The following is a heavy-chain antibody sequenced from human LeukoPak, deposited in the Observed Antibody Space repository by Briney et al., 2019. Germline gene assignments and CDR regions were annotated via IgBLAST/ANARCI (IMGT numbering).Heavy chain of an antibody. Sequence: ASVKVSCKASGYTFTSYAMHWVRQAPGQRLEWMGWINAGNGNTKYSQEFQGRVTITRDTSASTAYMELSSLRSEDTAVYYCARESTTVVSYYYYYMDVWGKGTTVTVSS. CDR1: GYTFTSYA. CDR3: ARESTTVVSYYYYYMDV. V-gene: IGHV1-3*03. J-gene: IGHJ6*03. CDR2: INAGNGNT. D-gene: IGHD4-23*01.